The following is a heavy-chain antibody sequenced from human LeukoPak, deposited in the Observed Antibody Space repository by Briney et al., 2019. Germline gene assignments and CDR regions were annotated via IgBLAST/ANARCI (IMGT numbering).Heavy chain of an antibody. J-gene: IGHJ6*02. V-gene: IGHV4-59*01. CDR1: GGSIRGYY. CDR3: ARESTSDYYYGMDV. CDR2: IYDSGSS. Sequence: SETLSLTCSVSGGSIRGYYWSWIRQPPGKGLEWIGYIYDSGSSKYNPSLKSRVTISVDTSKNQFSLKLSSVTAADTAVYYCARESTSDYYYGMDVWGQGTTVTVSS.